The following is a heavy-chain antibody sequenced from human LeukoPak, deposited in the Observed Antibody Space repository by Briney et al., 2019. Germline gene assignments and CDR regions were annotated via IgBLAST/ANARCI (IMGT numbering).Heavy chain of an antibody. CDR1: GGSFSGYY. CDR3: ARGRIAVAGTYYYYYYGMDV. D-gene: IGHD6-19*01. J-gene: IGHJ6*04. Sequence: SETLSLTCAVYGGSFSGYYWSWIRQPPGKGLEWIGEINHRGSTNYNPSLKSRVTISVDTSKNQFSLKLSSVTAADTAVYYCARGRIAVAGTYYYYYYGMDVWGKGTTVTVSS. CDR2: INHRGST. V-gene: IGHV4-34*01.